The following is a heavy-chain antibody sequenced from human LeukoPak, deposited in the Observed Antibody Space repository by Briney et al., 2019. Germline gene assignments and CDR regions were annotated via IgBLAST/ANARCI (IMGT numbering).Heavy chain of an antibody. J-gene: IGHJ4*02. CDR3: ARERGGTYGDFFDY. Sequence: PGGSLRLSCAASGFTFSSYGMHGVRQAPGKGLGWVAVISYDGSDKYYADSVKGRFTISRDSPKNTLYLQMNSLRAEDMAVYYCARERGGTYGDFFDYWGQGTLVSVSS. D-gene: IGHD1-26*01. CDR1: GFTFSSYG. CDR2: ISYDGSDK. V-gene: IGHV3-30*05.